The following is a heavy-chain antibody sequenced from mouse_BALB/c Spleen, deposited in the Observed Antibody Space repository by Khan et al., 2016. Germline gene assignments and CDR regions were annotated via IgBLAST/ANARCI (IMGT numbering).Heavy chain of an antibody. CDR2: ITHSGET. CDR1: GFPITSGYY. J-gene: IGHJ2*01. Sequence: VKLLESGPGLVKPSQSLFLACSITGFPITSGYYWIWIRQSPGKPLEWMGYITHSGETFYNPSLQSPISITRETSKNQFFLQLNSVTTEDTAMYYCAGDTAGYYVFDYWGQGTTLTVSS. V-gene: IGHV12-3*02. CDR3: AGDTAGYYVFDY. D-gene: IGHD2-3*01.